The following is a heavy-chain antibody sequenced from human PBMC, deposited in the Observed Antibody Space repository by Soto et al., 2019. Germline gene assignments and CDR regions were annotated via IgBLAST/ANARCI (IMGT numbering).Heavy chain of an antibody. J-gene: IGHJ3*02. CDR2: IYPGDSDT. V-gene: IGHV5-51*01. CDR1: GYSFTSYW. D-gene: IGHD3-22*01. Sequence: GESLKISCKGSGYSFTSYWIGWVRQMPGKGLEWMGIIYPGDSDTRYSPSFQGQVTISADKSISTAYLQWSSLKASDTAMCYCARRPTYYYDSSGYSLDAFDIWGQGTMVTVSS. CDR3: ARRPTYYYDSSGYSLDAFDI.